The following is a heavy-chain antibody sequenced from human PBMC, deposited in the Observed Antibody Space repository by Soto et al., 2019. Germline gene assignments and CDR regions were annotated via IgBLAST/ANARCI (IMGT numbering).Heavy chain of an antibody. CDR3: AGSVITIFGGGRYGMDV. J-gene: IGHJ6*02. V-gene: IGHV4-31*03. D-gene: IGHD3-3*01. Sequence: QVQLQESGPGLVKPSQTLSLTCTVSGGSISSGGYYWSWIRQHPGKGLEWIGYIYYSGSTYYNPSLKSRVTISVDTSKNQFSLKLSSVPAADTAVYYCAGSVITIFGGGRYGMDVWGQGTTVTVSS. CDR1: GGSISSGGYY. CDR2: IYYSGST.